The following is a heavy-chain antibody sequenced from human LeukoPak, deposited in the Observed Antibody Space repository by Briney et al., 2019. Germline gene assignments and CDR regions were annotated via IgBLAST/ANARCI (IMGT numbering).Heavy chain of an antibody. J-gene: IGHJ4*02. CDR3: ARGNSRCLDY. D-gene: IGHD6-13*01. Sequence: PGGSLRLSCVASGFTFNNYEMNWVRQAPGKGLEWVSYITSGSTIYYADSVKGRFTISRDNAKNSLYLQMNSLRADDTAVYYCARGNSRCLDYWGQGTLVTVSS. V-gene: IGHV3-48*03. CDR1: GFTFNNYE. CDR2: ITSGSTI.